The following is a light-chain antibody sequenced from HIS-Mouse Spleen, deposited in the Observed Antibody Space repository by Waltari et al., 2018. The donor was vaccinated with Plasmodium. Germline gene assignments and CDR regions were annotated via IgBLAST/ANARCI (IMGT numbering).Light chain of an antibody. J-gene: IGKJ1*01. CDR2: CAS. Sequence: IVMTLSTDSLAELLVVRATINCKSSQSVLYSSNNKNYLAWYQQKPGQPPKLLIYCASTRESGVPDRFSGSGSGTDFTLTISSLQAEDVAVYYCQQYYSTPWTFGQGTKVEIK. CDR3: QQYYSTPWT. V-gene: IGKV4-1*01. CDR1: QSVLYSSNNKNY.